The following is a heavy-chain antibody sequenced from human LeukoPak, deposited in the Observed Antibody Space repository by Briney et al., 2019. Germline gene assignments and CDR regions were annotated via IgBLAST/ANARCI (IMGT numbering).Heavy chain of an antibody. D-gene: IGHD1-1*01. CDR3: AREGVLDLRAVLDC. CDR1: GFTFSSYS. CDR2: IRSSNNYI. V-gene: IGHV3-21*01. Sequence: GGSLRLSCAASGFTFSSYSMNWVRQAPGKGLEWVACIRSSNNYIYYADSVKGRFTISRDNAKNSLYLHMNSLRAEDTAVYYCAREGVLDLRAVLDCWGQGTLVTVSS. J-gene: IGHJ4*02.